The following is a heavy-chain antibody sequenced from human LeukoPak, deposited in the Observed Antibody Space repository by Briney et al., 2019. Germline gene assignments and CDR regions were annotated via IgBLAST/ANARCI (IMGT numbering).Heavy chain of an antibody. J-gene: IGHJ4*02. CDR2: IYYSGST. CDR1: GGSISSYY. V-gene: IGHV4-59*04. Sequence: ETLSLTCTVSGGSISSYYWSWIRQPPGKGLEWIGYIYYSGSTSYNPSLKSRVTISVDTSKNQFSLKLSSVTAADTAVYYCASPSIGPFDYWGQGTLVTVSS. CDR3: ASPSIGPFDY. D-gene: IGHD3-3*02.